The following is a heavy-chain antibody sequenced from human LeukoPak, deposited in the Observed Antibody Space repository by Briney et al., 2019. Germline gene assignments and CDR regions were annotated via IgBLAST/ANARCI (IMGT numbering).Heavy chain of an antibody. Sequence: PGGSLRLSRAPSGFTFPKKYLSELGQAPGKGLEWVSIIYSGGGAYYADSVKGRFTISRDNSRNTLFLQMNSLRAEDTAMYYCAKVFPPNWFDPWGQGTLVTVSS. CDR3: AKVFPPNWFDP. D-gene: IGHD3-10*02. CDR2: IYSGGGA. V-gene: IGHV3-66*01. CDR1: GFTFPKKY. J-gene: IGHJ5*02.